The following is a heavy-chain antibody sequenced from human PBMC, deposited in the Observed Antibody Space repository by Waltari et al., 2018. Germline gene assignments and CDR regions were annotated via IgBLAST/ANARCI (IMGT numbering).Heavy chain of an antibody. J-gene: IGHJ4*02. CDR1: GGSISSRSYY. CDR2: IYYSGST. Sequence: QLQLQESGPGLVKPSETLSLTCTVSGGSISSRSYYWGWIRQPPGKGLEWIGSIYYSGSTYYNPSLKSRVTISVDTSKNQFSLKLSSVTAADTAVYYCAISLWDEKARIDYWGQGTLVTVSS. CDR3: AISLWDEKARIDY. V-gene: IGHV4-39*01. D-gene: IGHD1-26*01.